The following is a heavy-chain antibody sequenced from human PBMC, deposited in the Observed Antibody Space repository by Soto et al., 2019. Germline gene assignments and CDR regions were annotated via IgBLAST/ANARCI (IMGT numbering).Heavy chain of an antibody. V-gene: IGHV4-31*03. CDR2: IYDSESA. CDR3: ARASSSSSAADY. J-gene: IGHJ4*02. D-gene: IGHD6-6*01. Sequence: QVQLQESGLGLVKASQTLSLICSVSGESISSGGYYWSWIRHHPGKGLEWIGYIYDSESAYYNPSLKSRVTISMDTSKNHFAMKLSSVTAADTAVYCCARASSSSSAADYWGQGTLITVSS. CDR1: GESISSGGYY.